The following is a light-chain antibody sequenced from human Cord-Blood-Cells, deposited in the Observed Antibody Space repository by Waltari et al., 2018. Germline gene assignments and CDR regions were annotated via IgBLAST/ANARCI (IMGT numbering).Light chain of an antibody. CDR1: ALPKKY. V-gene: IGLV3-10*01. Sequence: SYELTQPPSVSVSPGQTARITYSGAALPKKYAYWYQQKSGQAPVLVIYEDSKRPSGIPERFSGSSSGTMATLTISGAQVEDEADYYCYSTDSSGNHRGVFGTGTKVTVL. J-gene: IGLJ1*01. CDR3: YSTDSSGNHRGV. CDR2: EDS.